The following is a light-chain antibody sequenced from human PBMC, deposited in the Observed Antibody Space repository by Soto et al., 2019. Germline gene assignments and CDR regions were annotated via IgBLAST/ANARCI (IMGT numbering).Light chain of an antibody. CDR3: SSYATTSALYV. J-gene: IGLJ1*01. CDR1: SSDIGDSNY. Sequence: QSVLTQPASLSGSPGQSITISCTGNSSDIGDSNYVSWYQQHPGKAPKPMIYDVTSRPSGVSNRFSGSKSGNTASLTISGLQAEDEADYYCSSYATTSALYVFGTGTKVTVL. CDR2: DVT. V-gene: IGLV2-14*03.